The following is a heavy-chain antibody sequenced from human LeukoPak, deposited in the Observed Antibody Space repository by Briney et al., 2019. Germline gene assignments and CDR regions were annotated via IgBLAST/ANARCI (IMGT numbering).Heavy chain of an antibody. V-gene: IGHV4-39*07. J-gene: IGHJ5*02. CDR2: NYYTGSS. CDR3: AREDYCTNGVCWAFDP. CDR1: GCSISSSDYY. D-gene: IGHD2-8*01. Sequence: SETLSLTCTVSGCSISSSDYYWGWLRQPPGKGREWIGYNYYTGSSSYNSSLKSQVTISVDTSKNQCSLQLSSVTAADTAVYYCAREDYCTNGVCWAFDPGCQGPRVTVSA.